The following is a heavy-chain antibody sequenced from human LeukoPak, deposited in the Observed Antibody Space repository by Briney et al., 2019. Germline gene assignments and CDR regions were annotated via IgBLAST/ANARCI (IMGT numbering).Heavy chain of an antibody. V-gene: IGHV4-59*01. CDR2: IYYSGST. CDR1: GGSISSYY. Sequence: SETLSLTCTVSGGSISSYYWSWIRQPPGKGLEWIGYIYYSGSTNYNPSLKSRVTISVDTSKNQFSLKLSSVTAADTAVYYCARAQAHYDILTGYYGYYYYMDVWGKGTTVTVS. CDR3: ARAQAHYDILTGYYGYYYYMDV. J-gene: IGHJ6*03. D-gene: IGHD3-9*01.